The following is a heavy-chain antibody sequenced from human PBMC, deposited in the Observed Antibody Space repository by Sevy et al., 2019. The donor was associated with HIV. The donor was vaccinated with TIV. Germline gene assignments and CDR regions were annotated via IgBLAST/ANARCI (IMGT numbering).Heavy chain of an antibody. D-gene: IGHD3-22*01. CDR1: GGAISSYY. J-gene: IGHJ4*02. CDR3: ASGGRHYYDSSGYYEFGTFDY. Sequence: SETLSLTCTVSGGAISSYYWSWIGQPPGKGLESIGYIYYSGSTNYNPSLKSRVTISVDTSKNQFSLKLSSVTAADTAVYYCASGGRHYYDSSGYYEFGTFDYWGQGTLVTVSS. CDR2: IYYSGST. V-gene: IGHV4-59*01.